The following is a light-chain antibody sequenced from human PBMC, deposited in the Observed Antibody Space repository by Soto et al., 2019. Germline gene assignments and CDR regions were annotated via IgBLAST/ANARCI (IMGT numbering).Light chain of an antibody. CDR2: GNT. J-gene: IGLJ1*01. Sequence: QSVLPQPPSVSGAPGQRVTISCTGSSSNIGAGYDVHWYLQLPGTAPKLLIYGNTNRPSGVPDRFSGSKSGSSASLAITGLQAEDEPDYYCQSHDSSLHASVFGTGTKVTVL. V-gene: IGLV1-40*01. CDR1: SSNIGAGYD. CDR3: QSHDSSLHASV.